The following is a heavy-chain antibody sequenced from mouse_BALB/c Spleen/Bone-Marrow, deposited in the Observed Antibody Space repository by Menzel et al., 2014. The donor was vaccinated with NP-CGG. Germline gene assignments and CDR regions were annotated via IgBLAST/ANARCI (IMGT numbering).Heavy chain of an antibody. CDR2: ISSGGSYT. J-gene: IGHJ2*01. CDR1: GFTFSYYA. CDR3: ARDSSGYFDY. D-gene: IGHD3-1*01. V-gene: IGHV5-9-4*01. Sequence: EVKLVESGGGLVKPGGSLKLSCAASGFTFSYYAMSWVRQSPEKSLEWVAEISSGGSYTYYPDTVTGRFTISRDNAKNTLILEMSSLRSENTAMYYGARDSSGYFDYWGQGTTLTVSS.